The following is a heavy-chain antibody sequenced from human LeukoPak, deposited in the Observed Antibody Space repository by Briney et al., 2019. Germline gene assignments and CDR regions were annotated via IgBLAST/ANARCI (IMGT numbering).Heavy chain of an antibody. CDR3: ARHYDSSAYWYYFDY. Sequence: SETLSLTCAVYGGSFSGYYWSWIRQPPGKGLEWIGEINHSGSTNYNPSLKSRVAISVDTSKNQFSLKLSSVTAADTAVYYCARHYDSSAYWYYFDYWGQGTLVTVSS. D-gene: IGHD3-22*01. V-gene: IGHV4-34*01. J-gene: IGHJ4*02. CDR2: INHSGST. CDR1: GGSFSGYY.